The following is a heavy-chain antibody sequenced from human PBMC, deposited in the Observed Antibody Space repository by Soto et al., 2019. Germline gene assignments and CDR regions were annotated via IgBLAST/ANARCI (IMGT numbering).Heavy chain of an antibody. CDR3: ARGPVVVVPAAILGWFDP. V-gene: IGHV1-69*01. Sequence: QVQLVQSGAEVKKPGSSVTVSCKASGGTFSSYAISWVRQAPGQGLEWMGGIIPIFGTANYAQKFQGRVTITADESTSTAYMELSSLRSEDTAVYYCARGPVVVVPAAILGWFDPWGQGTLVTVSS. CDR2: IIPIFGTA. CDR1: GGTFSSYA. J-gene: IGHJ5*02. D-gene: IGHD2-2*02.